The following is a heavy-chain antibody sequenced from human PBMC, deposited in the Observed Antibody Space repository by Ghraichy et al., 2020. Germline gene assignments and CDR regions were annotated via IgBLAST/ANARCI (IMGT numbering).Heavy chain of an antibody. CDR3: ARHEDSGAGHLDY. D-gene: IGHD6-19*01. V-gene: IGHV4-39*01. CDR1: GGSISSSSYY. Sequence: SETLSITCTVSGGSISSSSYYWGWIRQPPGKGLEWIGSIYYSGSTYYNPSLKSRVTISVDTSKNQFSLKLSSVTAADTAVYYCARHEDSGAGHLDYWGQGTLVTVSS. CDR2: IYYSGST. J-gene: IGHJ4*02.